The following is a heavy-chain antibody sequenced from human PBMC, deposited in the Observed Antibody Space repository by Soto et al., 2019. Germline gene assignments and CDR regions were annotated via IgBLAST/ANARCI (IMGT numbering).Heavy chain of an antibody. CDR1: GGSISSGGYS. V-gene: IGHV4-30-2*01. J-gene: IGHJ4*02. D-gene: IGHD3-9*01. CDR2: IYHSGGT. Sequence: QLQLQESGSGLVKPSQTLSLTCAVSGGSISSGGYSWNWIRQPPGKGLEWIGYIYHSGGTYYNPSLKSRVAISVDKSKSQFSLKLSSVTAADTAVYYCARDSLTGYYFDYWGQGMLVTVSS. CDR3: ARDSLTGYYFDY.